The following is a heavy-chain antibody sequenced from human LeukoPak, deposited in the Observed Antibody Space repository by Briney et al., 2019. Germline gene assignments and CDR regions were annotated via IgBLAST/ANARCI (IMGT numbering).Heavy chain of an antibody. CDR3: GSTSGP. CDR2: IKEDGSEK. CDR1: GFTLRDYY. J-gene: IGHJ5*02. D-gene: IGHD1-26*01. V-gene: IGHV3-7*01. Sequence: PGGSLGLSCAASGFTLRDYYMRWVRQAPGKGLEWVANIKEDGSEKYYADSVRGRFTVSMDRAKNSLYLQMTSLRVEDTGVYYCGSTSGPWGQGTLVTVSS.